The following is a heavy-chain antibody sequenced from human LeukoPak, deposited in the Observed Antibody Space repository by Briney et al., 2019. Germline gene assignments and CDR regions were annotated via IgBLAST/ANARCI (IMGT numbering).Heavy chain of an antibody. V-gene: IGHV4-59*08. J-gene: IGHJ1*01. CDR1: GGSLSPYY. CDR2: VYHTGTT. D-gene: IGHD1-26*01. CDR3: ARLDSGDHGNIPH. Sequence: SETLSLTCTVSGGSLSPYYWTWIRQPPGKGLEWIGYVYHTGTTRYNPSLNSRVTISVETSKNQFSLRLNSVTAADTAIYYCARLDSGDHGNIPHWGQGTLVTVSS.